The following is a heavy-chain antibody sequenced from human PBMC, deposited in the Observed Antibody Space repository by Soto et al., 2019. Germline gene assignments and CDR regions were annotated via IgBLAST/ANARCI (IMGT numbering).Heavy chain of an antibody. CDR3: AKGAEGYVVSSLDS. CDR2: ITGTASST. D-gene: IGHD5-12*01. Sequence: EVQLLESGGGFVQPGGSLRLSCAASGFRFSDFAMTWVRQAPGRGLEWVSAITGTASSTYYADSVKGRFTISRDNSKNTLYLKLNSLRAEDTAIYYCAKGAEGYVVSSLDSWGQGTLVTVSS. CDR1: GFRFSDFA. J-gene: IGHJ4*02. V-gene: IGHV3-23*01.